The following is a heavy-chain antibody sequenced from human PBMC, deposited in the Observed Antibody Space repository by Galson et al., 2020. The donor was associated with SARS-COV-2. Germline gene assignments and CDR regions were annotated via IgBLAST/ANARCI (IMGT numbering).Heavy chain of an antibody. CDR3: AKDEDMLSDYYTDYHYYGMDV. D-gene: IGHD3-9*01. V-gene: IGHV3-66*01. CDR1: GFTVSSNY. CDR2: IYSGGST. J-gene: IGHJ6*02. Sequence: TGGSLRLSCAASGFTVSSNYMSWVRQAPGKGLEWVSVIYSGGSTYYADSVKGRFTISRDNSKNTLYLQMNSLRAEDTAVYFCAKDEDMLSDYYTDYHYYGMDVWGQGTTVTVSS.